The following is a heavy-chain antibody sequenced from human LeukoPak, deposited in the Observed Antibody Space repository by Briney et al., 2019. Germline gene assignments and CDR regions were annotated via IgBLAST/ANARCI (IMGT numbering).Heavy chain of an antibody. D-gene: IGHD3-16*01. J-gene: IGHJ3*02. CDR2: IRSKANSYAT. Sequence: PGGSLRLSCAASGFTFSGSAMHWVRQASGKGLEWVGRIRSKANSYATAYAASVKGRFTISRDDSKNTAYLQMNSLKTEDTAMYYCTRRHDDTSTGLMAFDIWGQGTMVTVSS. CDR3: TRRHDDTSTGLMAFDI. CDR1: GFTFSGSA. V-gene: IGHV3-73*01.